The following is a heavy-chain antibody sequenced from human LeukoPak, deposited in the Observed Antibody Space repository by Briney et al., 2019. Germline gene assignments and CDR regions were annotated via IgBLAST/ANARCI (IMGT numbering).Heavy chain of an antibody. J-gene: IGHJ4*02. CDR2: ISSNGGST. CDR1: GFTFSSYA. Sequence: PGGSLRLSCSASGFTFSSYAMHWVRQAPGQGLDYVSAISSNGGSTYYADSVKGRFTISRDNSKNTLYLQMSSLRAEDTAVYYCVRGGSGSYYNGYFDYWGQGTLVTVSS. V-gene: IGHV3-64D*06. D-gene: IGHD3-10*01. CDR3: VRGGSGSYYNGYFDY.